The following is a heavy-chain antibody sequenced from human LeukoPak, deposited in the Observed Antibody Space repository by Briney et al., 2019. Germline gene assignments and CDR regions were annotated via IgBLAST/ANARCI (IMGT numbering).Heavy chain of an antibody. CDR2: ISYDGSNK. D-gene: IGHD3-3*01. V-gene: IGHV3-30*03. CDR1: GFTFSSYG. J-gene: IGHJ4*02. Sequence: GGSLRLSCAASGFTFSSYGMHWVRQAPGKGLEWVAVISYDGSNKYYADSVKGRFTISRDNSKNTLYLQMNSLRAEDTAVYYCARDPNPHDFWSGYSTYFDYWGQGTLVTVSS. CDR3: ARDPNPHDFWSGYSTYFDY.